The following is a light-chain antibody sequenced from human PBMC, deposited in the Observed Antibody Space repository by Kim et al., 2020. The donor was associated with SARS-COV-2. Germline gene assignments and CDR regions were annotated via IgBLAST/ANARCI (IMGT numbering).Light chain of an antibody. CDR1: SSDVGGYNY. V-gene: IGLV2-11*01. CDR3: CSYAGSYTVYYV. J-gene: IGLJ1*01. CDR2: DVS. Sequence: QSALTQPRSVSGSPGQSVTISCTGTSSDVGGYNYVSWYQQHPGKAPKLMIYDVSKRPSGVPDRFSGSKSGNTASLTVSGLQAEDEADYYCCSYAGSYTVYYVFGTGTKVTVL.